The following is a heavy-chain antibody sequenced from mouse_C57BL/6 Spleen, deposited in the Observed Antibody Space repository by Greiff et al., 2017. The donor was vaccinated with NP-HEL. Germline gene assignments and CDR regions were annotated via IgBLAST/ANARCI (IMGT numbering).Heavy chain of an antibody. V-gene: IGHV3-6*01. CDR1: GYSITSGYY. J-gene: IGHJ3*01. Sequence: EVKLMESGPGLVKPSQSLSLTCSVTGYSITSGYYWNWIRQFPGNQLEWMGYISYDGSNNYNPSLKNRISITRDTSKNQFFLKLNSVTTEDTATYCCAREDYGGFAYWGQGTLVTVSA. CDR3: AREDYGGFAY. D-gene: IGHD1-1*01. CDR2: ISYDGSN.